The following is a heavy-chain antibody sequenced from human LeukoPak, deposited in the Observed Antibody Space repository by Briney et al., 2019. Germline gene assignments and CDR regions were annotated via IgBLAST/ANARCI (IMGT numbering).Heavy chain of an antibody. CDR2: ISYDGSNK. J-gene: IGHJ6*02. CDR3: ARRPLSSGPYYYGMDV. V-gene: IGHV3-30-3*01. D-gene: IGHD6-19*01. Sequence: GGSLRLSCAASGFTFSSYAMHWVRQAPGKGLEWVAVISYDGSNKYYADSVKGRFTISRDNSKNTLYLQMNSLRAEDTAVYYCARRPLSSGPYYYGMDVWGQGTTVTVSS. CDR1: GFTFSSYA.